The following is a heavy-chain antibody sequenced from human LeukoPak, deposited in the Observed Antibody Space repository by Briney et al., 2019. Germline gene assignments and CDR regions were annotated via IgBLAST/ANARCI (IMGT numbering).Heavy chain of an antibody. Sequence: GGTLTLSCAVSAFTFSSKWLNWLRQAQGKGLEGVVSIKKVGGEKCYVDSVKGRLTITRDNAKSAVYLQMSRLRAEDTAVYYCARDRTAAGLYFDLWGQGTLVTVSS. CDR1: AFTFSSKW. D-gene: IGHD6-13*01. V-gene: IGHV3-7*01. J-gene: IGHJ4*01. CDR2: IKKVGGEK. CDR3: ARDRTAAGLYFDL.